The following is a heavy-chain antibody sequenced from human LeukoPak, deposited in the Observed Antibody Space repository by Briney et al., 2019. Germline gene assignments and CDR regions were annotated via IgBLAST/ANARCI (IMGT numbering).Heavy chain of an antibody. V-gene: IGHV3-11*01. CDR3: ARVHMIRGVIVYYYMDV. J-gene: IGHJ6*03. D-gene: IGHD3-10*01. CDR2: ISSSGSTI. Sequence: GGSLRLSCTASGFTFGDYAMTWIRQAPGKGLEWVSYISSSGSTIYYADSVKGRFTISRDNAKNSLYPQMNSLRAEDTAVYYCARVHMIRGVIVYYYMDVWGKGTTVTISS. CDR1: GFTFGDYA.